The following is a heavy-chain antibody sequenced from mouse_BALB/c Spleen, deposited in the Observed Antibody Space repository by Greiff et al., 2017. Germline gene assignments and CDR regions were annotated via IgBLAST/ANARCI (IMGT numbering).Heavy chain of an antibody. CDR2: INPSSGYT. J-gene: IGHJ1*01. Sequence: QVQLQQSGAELARPGASVKMSCKASGYTFTSYTMHWVKQRPGQGLEWIGYINPSSGYTNYNQKFKDKATLTADKSSSTAYMQLSSLTSEDSAVYYCAREPHLYYGNWYFDVWGAGTTVTVSS. V-gene: IGHV1-4*01. CDR3: AREPHLYYGNWYFDV. D-gene: IGHD2-1*01. CDR1: GYTFTSYT.